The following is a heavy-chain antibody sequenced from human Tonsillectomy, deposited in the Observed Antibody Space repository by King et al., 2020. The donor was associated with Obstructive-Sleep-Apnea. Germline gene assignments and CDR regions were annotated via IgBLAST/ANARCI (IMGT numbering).Heavy chain of an antibody. CDR1: GFTFINAW. D-gene: IGHD1-26*01. CDR2: IKSKTDGGTT. J-gene: IGHJ6*02. Sequence: DVQLVESGGGLVKPGGSLRLSCAASGFTFINAWMSWVRQAPGKGLEWVGRIKSKTDGGTTDYAAPVKGRFTISRDDSKNTLYLQMNSLKTEDTAVYYCTTDPGIVGATGGYYYGMDVWGQGTTVTVSS. V-gene: IGHV3-15*01. CDR3: TTDPGIVGATGGYYYGMDV.